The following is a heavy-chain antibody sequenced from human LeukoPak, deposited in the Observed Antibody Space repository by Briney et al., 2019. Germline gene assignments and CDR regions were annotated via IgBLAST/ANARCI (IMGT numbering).Heavy chain of an antibody. CDR1: GGSISSSSYY. CDR3: ARLSPDQFGVVTD. Sequence: PSETLSLTCTVSGGSISSSSYYWGWIRQPPGKGLEWIGSIYYSGSTYYIPSLKSRVTISVDTSKNQFSLKLSSVTAADTAVYYCARLSPDQFGVVTDWGQGTLVTVSS. V-gene: IGHV4-39*01. D-gene: IGHD3-3*01. J-gene: IGHJ4*02. CDR2: IYYSGST.